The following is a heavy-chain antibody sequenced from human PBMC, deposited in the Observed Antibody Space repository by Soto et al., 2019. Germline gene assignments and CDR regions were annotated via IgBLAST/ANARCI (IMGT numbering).Heavy chain of an antibody. CDR1: GGTFSDYA. D-gene: IGHD2-21*01. V-gene: IGHV1-69*06. Sequence: QVQLMQSGPEVKKPGSSVKVSCKASGGTFSDYAISWVRQAPGQGLEWMGGIVPIFGTADYAHKFKGRVTITADRSTGSAYLEKTSLRSDDTAVCYCARVSYLHNGLIDHWGQCTLVTVSS. CDR2: IVPIFGTA. CDR3: ARVSYLHNGLIDH. J-gene: IGHJ1*01.